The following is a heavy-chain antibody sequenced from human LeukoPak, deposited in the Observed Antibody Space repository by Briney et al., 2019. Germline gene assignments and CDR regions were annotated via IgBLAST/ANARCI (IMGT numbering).Heavy chain of an antibody. CDR1: GFTFSSHS. CDR3: ARDISPWESRNPDAFDI. Sequence: GGSLRLSCAASGFTFSSHSMNWVRQAPGKGLEWVSSISSSSNYIYYADSVKGRFTISRDNSKNTVHLQMNSLRAEDTAVYYCARDISPWESRNPDAFDIWGQGTVVTVSS. V-gene: IGHV3-21*04. J-gene: IGHJ3*02. CDR2: ISSSSNYI. D-gene: IGHD1-14*01.